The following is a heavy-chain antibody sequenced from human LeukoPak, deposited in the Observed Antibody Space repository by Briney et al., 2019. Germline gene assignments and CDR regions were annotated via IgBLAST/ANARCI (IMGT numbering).Heavy chain of an antibody. CDR1: GYTFTSYG. Sequence: ASVKVPCKASGYTFTSYGISWVRQAAGQGLECMGWISAYNGNTNYAQKLQGRVTMTTETSTSTAYMELRSLRSDDTAVYYCARGHGSSSWYTWFDPWGQGTLVTVSS. CDR2: ISAYNGNT. J-gene: IGHJ5*02. CDR3: ARGHGSSSWYTWFDP. V-gene: IGHV1-18*01. D-gene: IGHD6-13*01.